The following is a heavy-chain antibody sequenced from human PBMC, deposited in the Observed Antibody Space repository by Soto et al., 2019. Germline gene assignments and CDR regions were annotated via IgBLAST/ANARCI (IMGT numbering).Heavy chain of an antibody. D-gene: IGHD3-3*01. V-gene: IGHV4-39*01. J-gene: IGHJ6*03. CDR1: GGSISSSSYY. CDR2: IYYSGST. Sequence: PSETLSLTCTVSGGSISSSSYYWGWIRQPPGKGLEWIGSIYYSGSTYYNPSLKSRVTISVDTSKNQFSLKLSSVTAADTAVYYCARHLRFLETTYYYYYYMDVWGKGTTVTVSS. CDR3: ARHLRFLETTYYYYYYMDV.